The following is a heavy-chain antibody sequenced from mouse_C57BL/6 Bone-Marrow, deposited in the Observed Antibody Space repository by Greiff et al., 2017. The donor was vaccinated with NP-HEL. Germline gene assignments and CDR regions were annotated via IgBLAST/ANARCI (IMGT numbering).Heavy chain of an antibody. CDR3: ALGGSSHWYFDV. CDR2: IDPEDGET. Sequence: VQLQQSGAELVKPGASVKLSCTASGFNIKDYYMHWVKQRTEQGLEWIGRIDPEDGETKYAPKFQGKATITEDTSSNTAYLPLSSLTSVDTSVYYCALGGSSHWYFDVWGTGTTVTVSS. CDR1: GFNIKDYY. J-gene: IGHJ1*03. V-gene: IGHV14-2*01. D-gene: IGHD1-1*01.